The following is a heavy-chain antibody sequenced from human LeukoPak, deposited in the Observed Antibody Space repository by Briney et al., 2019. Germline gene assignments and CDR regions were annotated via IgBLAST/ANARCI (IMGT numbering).Heavy chain of an antibody. CDR1: GGSFGGYY. Sequence: SETLSLTCAVYGGSFGGYYWGWIRQPPGKGLEWIGSIYHSGSTYYNPSLKSRVTISVDTSKNQFSLKLSSVTAADTAVYYCAREGDGYTFDYWGQGTLVTVSS. D-gene: IGHD5-24*01. V-gene: IGHV4-34*01. CDR3: AREGDGYTFDY. CDR2: IYHSGST. J-gene: IGHJ4*02.